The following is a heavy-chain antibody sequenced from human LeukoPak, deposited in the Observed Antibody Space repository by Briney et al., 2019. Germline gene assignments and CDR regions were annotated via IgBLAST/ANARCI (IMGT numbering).Heavy chain of an antibody. CDR1: GFTFSDAW. CDR2: IKSKTDGGTT. Sequence: GGSLRLSCAASGFTFSDAWMSWVRQAPGKGLEWVGHIKSKTDGGTTDYAAPVKGRFTISRDDSKNTLYLQMNSLKTEDTAVYYCTTAYFDYWGQGTLVTVSS. V-gene: IGHV3-15*01. J-gene: IGHJ4*02. CDR3: TTAYFDY.